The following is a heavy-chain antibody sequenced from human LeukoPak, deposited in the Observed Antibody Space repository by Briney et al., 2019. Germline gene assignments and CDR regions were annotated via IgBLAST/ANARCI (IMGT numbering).Heavy chain of an antibody. D-gene: IGHD3-16*01. CDR1: GGTYSSYA. J-gene: IGHJ4*02. CDR2: IVPILGIA. CDR3: ARVSGLAEGGY. Sequence: SVKVSCKASGGTYSSYAISWVRQAPGQGLEWMGRIVPILGIANYAQKFQGRVTITADKSTSTAYMELSSLRSEDTAVYYCARVSGLAEGGYWGQGTLVTVS. V-gene: IGHV1-69*04.